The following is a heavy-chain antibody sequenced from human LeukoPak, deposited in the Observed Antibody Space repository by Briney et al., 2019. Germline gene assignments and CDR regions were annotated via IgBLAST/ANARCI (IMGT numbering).Heavy chain of an antibody. CDR3: AKERDYGPADY. J-gene: IGHJ4*02. V-gene: IGHV3-23*01. CDR2: LSGSGGST. Sequence: GGSLRLSCAASGFIFNKHAMSWVRQAPGKGLEWVSGLSGSGGSTDYADSVKGRFTVSRDNSRNTLFLQMNSLRAEDTAIYYCAKERDYGPADYWGQGTLVTVSS. D-gene: IGHD4/OR15-4a*01. CDR1: GFIFNKHA.